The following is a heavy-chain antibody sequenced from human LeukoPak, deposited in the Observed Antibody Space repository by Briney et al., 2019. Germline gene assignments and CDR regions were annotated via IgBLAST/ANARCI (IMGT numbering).Heavy chain of an antibody. D-gene: IGHD2-2*01. CDR2: INAGDSET. CDR1: GYKFTNYW. J-gene: IGHJ4*02. Sequence: GESLKISCKASGYKFTNYWIGWVRQMSGKGLEWMGIINAGDSETIYSPSFQGQLTISVDKSASTAYLHWTSLKASDTAMYYCARVVVPAAISFWGQGTLVNVFS. V-gene: IGHV5-51*01. CDR3: ARVVVPAAISF.